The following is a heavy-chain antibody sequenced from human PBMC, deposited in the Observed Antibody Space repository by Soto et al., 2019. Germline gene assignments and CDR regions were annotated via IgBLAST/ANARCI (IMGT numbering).Heavy chain of an antibody. J-gene: IGHJ2*01. CDR2: ISWDGVNT. D-gene: IGHD1-1*01. CDR3: ARRRHWQYWYFDL. CDR1: GFTFDEYG. V-gene: IGHV3-20*01. Sequence: EVQLVESGGGLIRPGGSLRLSCAASGFTFDEYGMSWVRQVPGKGLEWVAGISWDGVNTGYADSMKGRFTISRDNAKNSLCLQMNSPRAEDTDFYHGARRRHWQYWYFDLWGRCTLFSVSS.